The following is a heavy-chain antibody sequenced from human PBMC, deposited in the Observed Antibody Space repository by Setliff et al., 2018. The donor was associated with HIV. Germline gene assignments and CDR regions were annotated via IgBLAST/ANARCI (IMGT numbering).Heavy chain of an antibody. V-gene: IGHV3-21*01. D-gene: IGHD3-22*01. J-gene: IGHJ3*01. Sequence: GGSLRLSCAASGFTVSSNYMSWVRQAPGKGLEWVSCITGGSGFIDYADSVKGRFTVSRDNAKNAVYLQMNSLRPEDTAVYYCARDRDPHYDSSGYYFPDAFDLWGQGTMVTVSS. CDR2: ITGGSGFI. CDR3: ARDRDPHYDSSGYYFPDAFDL. CDR1: GFTVSSNY.